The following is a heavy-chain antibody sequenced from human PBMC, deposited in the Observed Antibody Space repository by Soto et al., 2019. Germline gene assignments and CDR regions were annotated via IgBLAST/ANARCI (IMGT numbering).Heavy chain of an antibody. CDR2: IYYDGSV. J-gene: IGHJ4*02. CDR1: GGAIRNSIYY. Sequence: PSETLSLTCTVSGGAIRNSIYYWGWIRQPPGKGLGWIGTIYYDGSVAYSPSLKSRVTLSVDTSRNHFSVKINSVTAADTAVYFCARHRIAVAGPLDYWGQGTLVTVSS. CDR3: ARHRIAVAGPLDY. V-gene: IGHV4-39*01. D-gene: IGHD6-19*01.